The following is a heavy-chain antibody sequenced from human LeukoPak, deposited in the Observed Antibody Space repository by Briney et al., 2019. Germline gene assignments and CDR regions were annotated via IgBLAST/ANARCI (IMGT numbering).Heavy chain of an antibody. J-gene: IGHJ4*02. CDR2: ISDSGGSP. CDR3: ARELVAGTSLFDY. CDR1: GFTFSRYA. V-gene: IGHV3-23*01. Sequence: GGSLRLSCATSGFTFSRYAMTWVRQAPGKGLEWVSIISDSGGSPYYADSVKGRFTISGDNAKNSLYLQMNSLRAEDTAVYYCARELVAGTSLFDYWGQGTLVTVSS. D-gene: IGHD6-19*01.